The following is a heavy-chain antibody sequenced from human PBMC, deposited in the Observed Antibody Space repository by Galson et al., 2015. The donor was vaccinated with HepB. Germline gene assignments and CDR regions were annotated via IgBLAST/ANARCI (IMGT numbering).Heavy chain of an antibody. D-gene: IGHD2-15*01. Sequence: SLRLSCAASGFTFSSYGMHWVRQAPGKGLEWVAVISYDGSNKYYADSVKGRFTISRDNSKNTLYLQMNSLRAEDTAVYYCANSVINDSEDYYMDVWGKGTTVTVSS. CDR2: ISYDGSNK. CDR1: GFTFSSYG. V-gene: IGHV3-30*18. CDR3: ANSVINDSEDYYMDV. J-gene: IGHJ6*03.